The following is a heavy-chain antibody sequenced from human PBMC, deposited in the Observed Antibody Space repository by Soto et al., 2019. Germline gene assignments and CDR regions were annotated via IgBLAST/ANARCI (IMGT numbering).Heavy chain of an antibody. D-gene: IGHD6-13*01. CDR3: TTDHPAAAGDETRGGDMDV. CDR1: GFTFSNAW. J-gene: IGHJ6*02. Sequence: PGGSLRLACAASGFTFSNAWMSWVRQAPGKGLEWVGRIKSKTDGGTTDYAAPVKGRFTISRDDSKNTLYLQMNSLKTEDTAVYYCTTDHPAAAGDETRGGDMDVWGQGTTVTVSS. V-gene: IGHV3-15*01. CDR2: IKSKTDGGTT.